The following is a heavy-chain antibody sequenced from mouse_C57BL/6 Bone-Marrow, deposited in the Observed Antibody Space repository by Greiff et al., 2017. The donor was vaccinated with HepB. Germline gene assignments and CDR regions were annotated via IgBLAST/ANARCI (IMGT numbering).Heavy chain of an antibody. CDR2: INPGSGGT. J-gene: IGHJ2*01. Sequence: VKLQESGAELVRPGTSVKVSCKASGYAFTNYLIEWVKQRPGQGLEWIGVINPGSGGTNYNEKFKGKATLTADKSSSTAYMQLSSLTSEDSAVYFCAREGGSSYSFDYWGQGTTLTVSS. CDR3: AREGGSSYSFDY. V-gene: IGHV1-54*01. D-gene: IGHD1-1*01. CDR1: GYAFTNYL.